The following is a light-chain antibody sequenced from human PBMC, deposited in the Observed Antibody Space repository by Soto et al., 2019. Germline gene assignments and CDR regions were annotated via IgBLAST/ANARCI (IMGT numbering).Light chain of an antibody. Sequence: EIVLTQSPGTPSLSPGERATLSCRASQSVSSSYLAWYQQKPGQAPRLLIYGASSRATGIPDRFSGSGSGTDFTLTISRLEPEDFAVYYCQQYGSSRTFGQGTKVE. J-gene: IGKJ1*01. V-gene: IGKV3-20*01. CDR3: QQYGSSRT. CDR1: QSVSSSY. CDR2: GAS.